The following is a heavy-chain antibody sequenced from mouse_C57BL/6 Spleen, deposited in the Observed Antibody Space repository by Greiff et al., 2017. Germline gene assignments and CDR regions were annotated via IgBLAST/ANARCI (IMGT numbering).Heavy chain of an antibody. D-gene: IGHD1-1*01. Sequence: VQLQESGAELARPGASVKLSCKASGYTFTSYGISWVKQRTGQGLEWIGESYPRSGNTYYNEKFKGKATLTADKSSSTAYMELRSLTSEDSAVYFCARGAYYGSSYNYAMDYWGQGTSVTVSS. CDR1: GYTFTSYG. V-gene: IGHV1-81*01. CDR3: ARGAYYGSSYNYAMDY. CDR2: SYPRSGNT. J-gene: IGHJ4*01.